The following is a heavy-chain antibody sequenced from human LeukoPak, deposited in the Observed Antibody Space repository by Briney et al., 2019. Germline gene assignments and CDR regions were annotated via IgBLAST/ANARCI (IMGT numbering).Heavy chain of an antibody. CDR2: FDPEDGET. Sequence: ASVKVSCKVSGYTLTELSMHWVRQAPGKGLEWMGGFDPEDGETIYAQKFQGRVTMTEDTSTDTAYIELSSLRSEDTAVYYCATDLYCSGGSCHGFYYMDVWGKGTTVTVSS. J-gene: IGHJ6*03. CDR3: ATDLYCSGGSCHGFYYMDV. V-gene: IGHV1-24*01. CDR1: GYTLTELS. D-gene: IGHD2-15*01.